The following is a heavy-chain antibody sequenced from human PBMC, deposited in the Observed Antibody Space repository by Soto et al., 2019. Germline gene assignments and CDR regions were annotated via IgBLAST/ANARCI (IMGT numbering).Heavy chain of an antibody. CDR3: ARATAAGNRYYYYGMDV. V-gene: IGHV4-31*03. D-gene: IGHD6-13*01. CDR2: IYYSGST. CDR1: GGSISSGGYY. J-gene: IGHJ6*02. Sequence: QVQLQESGPGLVKPSQTLSLTCTVSGGSISSGGYYWSWIRQHPGKGLEWIGYIYYSGSTYYNPSVRSRVTISVDTSKNQFSLQLSSVTAADTAVYYCARATAAGNRYYYYGMDVWGQGTTVTVSS.